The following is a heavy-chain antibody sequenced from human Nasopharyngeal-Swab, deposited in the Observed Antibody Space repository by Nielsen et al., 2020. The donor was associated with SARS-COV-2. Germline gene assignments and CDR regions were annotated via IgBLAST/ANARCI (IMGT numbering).Heavy chain of an antibody. CDR3: ARGGRSVVVNAFDI. Sequence: LSLTGAASGFTFSDYYMSWIRQAPGKGLEWVSYISSSSSYTNYADSVKGRFTISRDNAKNSLYLQMNSLRAEDTAVYYCARGGRSVVVNAFDIWGQGTMVTVSS. V-gene: IGHV3-11*05. J-gene: IGHJ3*02. CDR2: ISSSSSYT. D-gene: IGHD2-15*01. CDR1: GFTFSDYY.